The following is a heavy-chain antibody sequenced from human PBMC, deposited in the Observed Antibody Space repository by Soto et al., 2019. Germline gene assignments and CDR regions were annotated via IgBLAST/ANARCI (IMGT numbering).Heavy chain of an antibody. V-gene: IGHV3-33*05. CDR2: TSYDGSNN. CDR3: ARWGTMGGLDV. Sequence: QVQLVESGGGVVQPGTSLRLSCVGSGFTFRSYVIHWVRQAPGKGLEWVAITSYDGSNNFYGDSVKGRFTISRDNSRNTVELQMDSLSLEDTSLYYCARWGTMGGLDVWGQGTLVSVSS. J-gene: IGHJ4*02. CDR1: GFTFRSYV. D-gene: IGHD3-16*01.